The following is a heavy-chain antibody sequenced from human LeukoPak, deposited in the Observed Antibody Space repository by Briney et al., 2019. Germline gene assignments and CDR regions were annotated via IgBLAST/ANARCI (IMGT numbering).Heavy chain of an antibody. CDR3: VRDCGGDCPFFFDY. CDR2: IYWNDDE. J-gene: IGHJ4*02. D-gene: IGHD2-21*02. Sequence: SGPTLVKPTQTLTLTCTFSGFSLSTSGVGVGWIRQPPGKALEWLALIYWNDDERYSPSLKSRLTSTKDTSKNQVVLTMTNMDPDDTATYYCVRDCGGDCPFFFDYWGQGTLVTVSS. V-gene: IGHV2-5*01. CDR1: GFSLSTSGVG.